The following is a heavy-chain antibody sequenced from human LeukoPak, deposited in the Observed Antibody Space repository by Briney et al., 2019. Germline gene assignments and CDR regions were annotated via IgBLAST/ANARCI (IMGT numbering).Heavy chain of an antibody. J-gene: IGHJ4*02. V-gene: IGHV4-38-2*01. CDR2: IYHSGST. CDR3: ASASAGRSRHFDY. CDR1: GYSISSGYY. Sequence: SETLSLTCAVSGYSISSGYYWGWIRQPAGKGLEWIGSIYHSGSTYYNPSLKSRVTISVDTSKNQFSLKLSSVTAADTAVYYCASASAGRSRHFDYWGQGTLVTVSS. D-gene: IGHD2-15*01.